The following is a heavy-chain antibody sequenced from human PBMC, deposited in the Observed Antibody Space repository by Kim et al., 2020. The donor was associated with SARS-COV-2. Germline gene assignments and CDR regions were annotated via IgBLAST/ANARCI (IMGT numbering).Heavy chain of an antibody. J-gene: IGHJ3*02. CDR3: AKDILFRESEPLNGAFD. Sequence: GGSLRLSCAASGFTFDDYAMHWVRQAPGKGLEWVSGISWHSGSIGYADSVKGRFTISRDNAKNSLYLQMNSLRAEDTAFYYCAKDILFRESEPLNGAFD. CDR2: ISWHSGSI. CDR1: GFTFDDYA. V-gene: IGHV3-9*01. D-gene: IGHD3-10*02.